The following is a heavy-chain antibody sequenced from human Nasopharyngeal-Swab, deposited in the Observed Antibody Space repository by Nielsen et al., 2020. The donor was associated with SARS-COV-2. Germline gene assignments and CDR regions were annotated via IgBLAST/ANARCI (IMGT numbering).Heavy chain of an antibody. D-gene: IGHD6-13*01. CDR2: IYYSGST. CDR1: GGSISSSSYY. V-gene: IGHV4-39*07. Sequence: ESLKISCTVSGGSISSSSYYWGWIRQPPGKGLEWIGSIYYSGSTNYNPSLKSRVTISVDTSKNQFSLKLSSVTAADTAVYYCARPGYSSSLRRGSFDYWGQGTLVTVSS. J-gene: IGHJ4*02. CDR3: ARPGYSSSLRRGSFDY.